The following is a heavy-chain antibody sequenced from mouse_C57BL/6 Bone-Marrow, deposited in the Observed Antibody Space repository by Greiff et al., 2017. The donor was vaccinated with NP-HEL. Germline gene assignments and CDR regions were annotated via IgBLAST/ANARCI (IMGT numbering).Heavy chain of an antibody. CDR2: ISSGGSYT. CDR1: GFTFSSYG. CDR3: ARNNYAWFAY. Sequence: DVKLVESGGDLVKPGGSLKLSCAASGFTFSSYGMSWVRQTPDKRLEWVATISSGGSYTYYPDSVKGRFTISRDNAKNTLYLQMSSLKSEDTAMYYCARNNYAWFAYWGQGTLVTVSA. V-gene: IGHV5-6*02. J-gene: IGHJ3*01. D-gene: IGHD2-12*01.